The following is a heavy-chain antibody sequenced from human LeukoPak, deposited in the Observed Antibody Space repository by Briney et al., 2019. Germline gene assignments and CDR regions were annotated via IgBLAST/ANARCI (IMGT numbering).Heavy chain of an antibody. D-gene: IGHD2-15*01. J-gene: IGHJ5*02. CDR1: GFTFSDYY. V-gene: IGHV3-11*01. CDR3: ARDRGPWQLPPKGWFDP. CDR2: ISSSGSTI. Sequence: GGSLRLSCAASGFTFSDYYMSWIRQAPGKGLEWVSYISSSGSTIYYADSVKGRFTISRDNAKNSLYLQMNSLRAEDTAVYYCARDRGPWQLPPKGWFDPWGQGTLVTVSS.